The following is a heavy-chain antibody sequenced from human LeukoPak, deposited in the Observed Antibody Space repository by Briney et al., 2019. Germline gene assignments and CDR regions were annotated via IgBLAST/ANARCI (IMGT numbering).Heavy chain of an antibody. Sequence: SQTLSLACTVSGGSISSGSYYWSWIRQPAGKGLEWIGRIYTSGSTNYNPSLKSRVTISVDTSKNQFSLKLSSVTAADTAVYYCARDRGIPIWGQGTLVTVSS. D-gene: IGHD3-10*01. CDR3: ARDRGIPI. CDR2: IYTSGST. J-gene: IGHJ4*02. CDR1: GGSISSGSYY. V-gene: IGHV4-61*02.